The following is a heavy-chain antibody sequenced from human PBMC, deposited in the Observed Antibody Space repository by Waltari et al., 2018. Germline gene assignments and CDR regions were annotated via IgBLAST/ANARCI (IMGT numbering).Heavy chain of an antibody. D-gene: IGHD1-26*01. CDR1: GLTLANTW. CDR3: TIPSGTYDDY. J-gene: IGHJ4*02. CDR2: IRSKTEGGTI. V-gene: IGHV3-15*01. Sequence: EIQLVESGGGLLEPGGSLRLSCAASGLTLANTWLRWVRHAPGKGLEWVGRIRSKTEGGTIDYGAPVKGRFTISRDDSKNIVYLQLERLKSEDSGVYYCTIPSGTYDDYWGQGTLVTVSS.